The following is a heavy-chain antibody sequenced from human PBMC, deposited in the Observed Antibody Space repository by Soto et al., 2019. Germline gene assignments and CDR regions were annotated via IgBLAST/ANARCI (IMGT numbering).Heavy chain of an antibody. CDR1: GFTFSSYA. CDR2: ISGSGGST. CDR3: ARRPVTYYFDY. V-gene: IGHV3-23*01. Sequence: PGGSLILSCAASGFTFSSYAMSWVRQAPGKGLEWVSAISGSGGSTYYADSVKGRFTISRDNSKNTLYLQMDSLRAEDTAVYFCARRPVTYYFDYWGQRTLVTVSS. D-gene: IGHD4-17*01. J-gene: IGHJ4*02.